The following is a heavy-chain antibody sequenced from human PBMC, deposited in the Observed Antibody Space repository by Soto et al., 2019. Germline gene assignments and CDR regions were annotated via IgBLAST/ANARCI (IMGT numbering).Heavy chain of an antibody. D-gene: IGHD2-21*01. Sequence: QITLKESGPTLVKPTPTLTLTCTFSGFSLTTSGVAVGWIRQPPGKALEWLALISGSDDKRYRPSLNSRLTITKDTSKNQVVLTMTNMDPVDTATYYCAHRQPALLAFDYWGQGTLVTVSS. CDR3: AHRQPALLAFDY. J-gene: IGHJ4*02. V-gene: IGHV2-5*01. CDR2: ISGSDDK. CDR1: GFSLTTSGVA.